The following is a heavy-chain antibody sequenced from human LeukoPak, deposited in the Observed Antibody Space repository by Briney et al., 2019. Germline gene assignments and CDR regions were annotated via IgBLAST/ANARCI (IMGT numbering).Heavy chain of an antibody. V-gene: IGHV1-2*02. D-gene: IGHD5-18*01. CDR3: ARVGRGYSYGFELYFDY. Sequence: ASVKVSCKASGYTFTGYYMHWVRQAPGQGLEWMGWINSNSGGTNYAQKFQGRVTMTRDTSISTAYMELSRLRSDDTAVYYCARVGRGYSYGFELYFDYWGQGTLVTVSS. CDR2: INSNSGGT. J-gene: IGHJ4*02. CDR1: GYTFTGYY.